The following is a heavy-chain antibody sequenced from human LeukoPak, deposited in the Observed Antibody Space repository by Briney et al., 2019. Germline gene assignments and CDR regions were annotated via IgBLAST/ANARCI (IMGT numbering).Heavy chain of an antibody. J-gene: IGHJ3*02. V-gene: IGHV4-59*01. CDR3: ARDRVAGTIDI. Sequence: PSETLSLTCTVSGGSISSYYWSWFRQPPGKGLEWIGYIYYIGSTNYTPSLKSRDTISVDTSKSQCSLKLSSVTAADTAVYYCARDRVAGTIDIWGQGTMVTVSS. CDR2: IYYIGST. CDR1: GGSISSYY. D-gene: IGHD6-19*01.